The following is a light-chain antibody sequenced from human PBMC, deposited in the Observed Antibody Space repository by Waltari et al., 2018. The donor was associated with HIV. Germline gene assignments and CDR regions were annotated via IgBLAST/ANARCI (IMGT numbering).Light chain of an antibody. V-gene: IGLV1-51*01. Sequence: QSVLTQPPSVSAAPGQKVTISCSGSSSNIGNNYVSWYQHLPGTAPKLLIYGNKRRPSGIPCRFSGSKSGTSATLGITGLQTGEDAGYCCGTWDSLGAWGVFGGGTKLTVL. CDR2: GNK. J-gene: IGLJ3*02. CDR1: SSNIGNNY. CDR3: GTWDSLGAWGV.